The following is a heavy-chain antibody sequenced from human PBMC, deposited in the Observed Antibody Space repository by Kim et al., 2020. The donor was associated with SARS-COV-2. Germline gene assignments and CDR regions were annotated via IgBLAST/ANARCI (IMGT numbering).Heavy chain of an antibody. J-gene: IGHJ6*02. D-gene: IGHD3-10*01. CDR1: GFTFTNYA. CDR2: VNGGGGST. Sequence: RGSLRLSCAASGFTFTNYAMNWVRQAPGMGLEWVSAVNGGGGSTYLADSVKGRFTISTDKSKNTLYLQMNNLRGEDTAVYYCAKGSGFDYYSGMDVWGQGTTVTVSS. CDR3: AKGSGFDYYSGMDV. V-gene: IGHV3-23*01.